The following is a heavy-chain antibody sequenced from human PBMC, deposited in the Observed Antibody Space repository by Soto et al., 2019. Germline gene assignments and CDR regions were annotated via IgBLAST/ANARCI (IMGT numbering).Heavy chain of an antibody. V-gene: IGHV4-59*08. CDR2: IYFRGST. CDR3: ASHMVRGVPFGY. Sequence: SETLFLTCTVSGGSISSYYWSWIRQPPGKGLEWIGYIYFRGSTNYNPSLKSRVTISVDTSKNQFSLKLSSVTAADTAVYYCASHMVRGVPFGYWGQGTLVTSPQ. D-gene: IGHD3-10*01. J-gene: IGHJ4*02. CDR1: GGSISSYY.